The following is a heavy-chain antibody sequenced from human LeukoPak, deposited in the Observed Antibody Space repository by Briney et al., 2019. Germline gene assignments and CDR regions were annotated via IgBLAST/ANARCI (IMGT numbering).Heavy chain of an antibody. V-gene: IGHV1-69*04. CDR1: GGTFSSYA. J-gene: IGHJ3*02. CDR3: ARGGGILTGRAFDI. Sequence: SVKVSCKASGGTFSSYAISWVRQAPGQGLEWMGRIIPILGIANYAQKFQGRVTITADKSTSTAYMELSSLRSEDTAVYYCARGGGILTGRAFDIWGQGTMVTVSS. D-gene: IGHD3-9*01. CDR2: IIPILGIA.